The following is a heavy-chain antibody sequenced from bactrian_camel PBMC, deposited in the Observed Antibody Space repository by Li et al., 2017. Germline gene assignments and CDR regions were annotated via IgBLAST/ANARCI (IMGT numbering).Heavy chain of an antibody. CDR3: ADGGEQYCRDASDFDT. CDR2: ICSIA. J-gene: IGHJ6*01. V-gene: IGHV3S53*01. Sequence: VQLVESGGGSVQPGGSLRLSCAASGDTYTSYCMGWFRQAPGEEREGVAAICSIAVYADSVKGRFTVSRDIAKPDDAVYLEMYNLLPEDTAVYYCADGGEQYCRDASDFDTYDQGTQVTVS. D-gene: IGHD7*01. CDR1: GDTYTSYC.